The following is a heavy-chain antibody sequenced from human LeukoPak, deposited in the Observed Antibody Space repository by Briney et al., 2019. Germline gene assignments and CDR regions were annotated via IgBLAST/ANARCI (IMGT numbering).Heavy chain of an antibody. CDR1: GGSISSGGYY. Sequence: PSETLSLTCTVSGGSISSGGYYWSWIRQHPGKGLEWIGYIYYSGSTYYNPSLKSRVTISVDTSKNQFSLKLSPVTAADTAVYYCARGFGVPAAIEEDNWFDPWGQGTLVTVSS. CDR3: ARGFGVPAAIEEDNWFDP. V-gene: IGHV4-31*03. J-gene: IGHJ5*02. CDR2: IYYSGST. D-gene: IGHD2-2*01.